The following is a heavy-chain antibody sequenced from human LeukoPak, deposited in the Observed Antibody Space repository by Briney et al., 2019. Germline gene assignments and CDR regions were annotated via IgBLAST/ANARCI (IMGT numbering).Heavy chain of an antibody. CDR2: ISGSGGST. Sequence: GGSLRLSCAASGFTFSSYAMSWVRQAPGKGLEWVSAISGSGGSTYYADSMKGRFTISRDNSKNTLYLQMNSLRAEDTAVYYCAKVARYYYDSSGYSLGIGAPDYWGQGTLVTVSS. CDR1: GFTFSSYA. J-gene: IGHJ4*02. CDR3: AKVARYYYDSSGYSLGIGAPDY. V-gene: IGHV3-23*01. D-gene: IGHD3-22*01.